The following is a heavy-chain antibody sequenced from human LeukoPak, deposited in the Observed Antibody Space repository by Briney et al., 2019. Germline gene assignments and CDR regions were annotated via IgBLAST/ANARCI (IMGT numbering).Heavy chain of an antibody. J-gene: IGHJ4*02. V-gene: IGHV4-59*01. CDR3: ADQDDAY. CDR1: GDSLSKKY. CDR2: FSYSGST. Sequence: SETLSLPCSLRGDSLSKKYWMGIQQPPGKGLEWIGHFSYSGSTNYNPSLTSRVTISADTSKNHFSLKLTSVTAADTPVYYYADQDDAYWGRGTLVTVTS. D-gene: IGHD2-15*01.